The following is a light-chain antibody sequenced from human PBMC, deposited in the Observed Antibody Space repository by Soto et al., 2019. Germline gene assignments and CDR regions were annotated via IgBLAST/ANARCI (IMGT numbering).Light chain of an antibody. CDR1: QSVSSSY. J-gene: IGKJ4*01. V-gene: IGKV3-20*01. CDR3: QQYGSSPFT. CDR2: GAC. Sequence: EIVLTQSPGTLSLSPGERATLSCRASQSVSSSYLAWYQPKPGQAPRLLIYGACSRATGIPDRFSGSGAGTDFTLAISRLEPEDLAVYYCQQYGSSPFTFGGGTKVEI.